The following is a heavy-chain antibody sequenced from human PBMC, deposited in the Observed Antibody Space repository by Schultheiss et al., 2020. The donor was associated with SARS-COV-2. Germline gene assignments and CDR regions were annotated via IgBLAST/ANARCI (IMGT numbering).Heavy chain of an antibody. CDR3: AKVAGKQLVPGRYFDL. Sequence: GESLKISCAASGFTFSSYGMHWVRQAPGKGLEWVAVISYDGSNKYYADSVKGRFTISRDSLKNTLYLQMNSLRAEDTAVYYCAKVAGKQLVPGRYFDLWGRGTLVTVSS. J-gene: IGHJ2*01. CDR1: GFTFSSYG. D-gene: IGHD6-6*01. CDR2: ISYDGSNK. V-gene: IGHV3-30*18.